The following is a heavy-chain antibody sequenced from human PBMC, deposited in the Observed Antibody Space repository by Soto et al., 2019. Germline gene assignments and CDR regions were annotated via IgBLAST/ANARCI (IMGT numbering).Heavy chain of an antibody. J-gene: IGHJ5*02. CDR3: ARAPRGSGRAGWFDP. CDR1: GYSFTSYW. Sequence: PGESLKISCKGSGYSFTSYWISWVRQMPGKGLEWMGRIDPSDSYTNYSPSFQGHVTISADKSISTAYLQWSSLKASDTAMYYCARAPRGSGRAGWFDPWGQGTMVTVSS. V-gene: IGHV5-10-1*01. CDR2: IDPSDSYT. D-gene: IGHD3-10*01.